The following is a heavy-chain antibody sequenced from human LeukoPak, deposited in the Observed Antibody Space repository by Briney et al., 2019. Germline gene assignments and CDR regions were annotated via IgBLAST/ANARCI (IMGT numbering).Heavy chain of an antibody. CDR2: TYYRSEWYN. V-gene: IGHV6-1*01. CDR3: ARLKGGPAGFDY. J-gene: IGHJ4*02. CDR1: GDSVSSNRAA. Sequence: SQTLSLTCAISGDSVSSNRAAWHWIRQSPSRGLEWLGRTYYRSEWYNDYAVSVKGRITINPDTSQNQFSLQLNSVTPEDTAVYYCARLKGGPAGFDYWGQGTLVTVSS. D-gene: IGHD6-19*01.